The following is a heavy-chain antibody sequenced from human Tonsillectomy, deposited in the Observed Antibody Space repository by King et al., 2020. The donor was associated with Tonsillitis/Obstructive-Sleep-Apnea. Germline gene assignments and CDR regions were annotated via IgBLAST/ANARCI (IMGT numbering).Heavy chain of an antibody. J-gene: IGHJ6*03. CDR2: IYWYDDK. CDR1: GISLRTSVVG. V-gene: IGHV2-5*01. CDR3: ANSKLASSGYYYMDV. Sequence: TLKESGPTLVKPSQTLTLTCTFSGISLRTSVVGVGWIRPTPGKALEWLALIYWYDDKLYSPSLKSRLTITQDTSKHQVLLTMTNMDPVATATYYCANSKLASSGYYYMDVWGKGTTVTVSS. D-gene: IGHD1-26*01.